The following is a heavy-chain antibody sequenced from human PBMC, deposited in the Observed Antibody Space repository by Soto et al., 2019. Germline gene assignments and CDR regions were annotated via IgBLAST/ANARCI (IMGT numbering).Heavy chain of an antibody. V-gene: IGHV1-69*01. CDR1: GGTFSSYS. CDR3: ARDGGRHSGGIDY. J-gene: IGHJ4*02. D-gene: IGHD1-26*01. Sequence: QVQLVQSGAEVKKPGSSVTVSCKASGGTFSSYSINWVRQAPGQGLEWMVEIIPIFGTANYAQKFQGRVTITADESTSTAYMELSSLRSEDTAVYYCARDGGRHSGGIDYWGQGTLVTVSS. CDR2: IIPIFGTA.